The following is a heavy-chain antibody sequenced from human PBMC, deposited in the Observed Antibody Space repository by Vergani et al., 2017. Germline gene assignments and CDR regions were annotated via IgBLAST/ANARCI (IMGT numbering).Heavy chain of an antibody. Sequence: EVQVVESGGGLIKPGGSLRLSCVVSGITFKNAWINWVRQAPGKGLEWIGRIRSKNDGGTADYAAPLKGRFTISRDDSKDSAFLLVNNLKTEDTAVYFCYTDDHDYRGQGALVTGSS. V-gene: IGHV3-15*01. D-gene: IGHD1-1*01. CDR1: GITFKNAW. CDR2: IRSKNDGGTA. CDR3: YTDDHDY. J-gene: IGHJ4*02.